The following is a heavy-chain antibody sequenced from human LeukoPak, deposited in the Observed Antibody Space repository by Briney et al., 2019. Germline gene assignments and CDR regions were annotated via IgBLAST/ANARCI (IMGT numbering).Heavy chain of an antibody. D-gene: IGHD6-19*01. CDR1: GFTFSRYW. CDR3: AREAYSSGWYD. CDR2: IKYDESEK. J-gene: IGHJ4*02. V-gene: IGHV3-7*01. Sequence: GGSLRLSCAASGFTFSRYWMSWVRQAPGKGLEWVANIKYDESEKYYAGSVKGRVTISRDNARNSLYLHMNNLRAEDTGVYYCAREAYSSGWYDWGQGTLVTASS.